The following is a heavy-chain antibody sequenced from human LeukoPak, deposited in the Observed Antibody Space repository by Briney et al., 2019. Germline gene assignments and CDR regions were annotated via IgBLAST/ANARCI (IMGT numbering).Heavy chain of an antibody. V-gene: IGHV3-23*01. CDR2: ISGSGGST. D-gene: IGHD6-19*01. CDR3: AAIEQWLPDNWFDP. Sequence: GGPLRLSCAASGFTFSSYAMSWVRQAPGKGLEWVSAISGSGGSTYYADSVKGRFTISRDNSKNTLYLQMNSLRAEDTAVYYCAAIEQWLPDNWFDPWGQGTLVTVSS. CDR1: GFTFSSYA. J-gene: IGHJ5*02.